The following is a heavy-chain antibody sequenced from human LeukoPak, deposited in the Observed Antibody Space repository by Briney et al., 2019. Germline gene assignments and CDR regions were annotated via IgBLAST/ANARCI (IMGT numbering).Heavy chain of an antibody. V-gene: IGHV4-61*02. CDR2: VYTSGST. Sequence: SQTLSLTCTVSGGSISSGGYYWSWIRQPAGKGLEWIGRVYTSGSTNYNPSLKSRVTISLDTSKNQFSLQLSSVTAADTAVYYCARGEGDSSLEPSYYFDYWGQGTLVTVSS. J-gene: IGHJ4*02. D-gene: IGHD3-22*01. CDR3: ARGEGDSSLEPSYYFDY. CDR1: GGSISSGGYY.